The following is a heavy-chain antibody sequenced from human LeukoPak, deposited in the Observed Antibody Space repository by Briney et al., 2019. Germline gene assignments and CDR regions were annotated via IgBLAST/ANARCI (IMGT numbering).Heavy chain of an antibody. V-gene: IGHV5-51*01. D-gene: IGHD3-22*01. J-gene: IGHJ4*02. CDR2: IYPGDSDT. CDR1: GYSFTSYW. CDR3: ARQVNYYDGSGYYLGPFDY. Sequence: GESPKISCKGSGYSFTSYWIGWVRQMPGKGLEWMGIIYPGDSDTRYSPSFQGQVTISADKSISTAYLQWSSLKASDTAMYYCARQVNYYDGSGYYLGPFDYWGQGTLVTVSS.